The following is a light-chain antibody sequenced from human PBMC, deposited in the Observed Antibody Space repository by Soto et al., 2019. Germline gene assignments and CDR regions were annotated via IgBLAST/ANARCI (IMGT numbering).Light chain of an antibody. J-gene: IGKJ4*01. CDR2: AAS. V-gene: IGKV1-39*01. Sequence: DIQMTQSPSSLSASVGDRVTITCRASQSISSYFNWYQQKPGKAPKLLIYAASSLQSGVPSRFSGSGSGTDFTLTISSLQPEDFATYYCQQSYSTPLTFGGGTKGESK. CDR1: QSISSY. CDR3: QQSYSTPLT.